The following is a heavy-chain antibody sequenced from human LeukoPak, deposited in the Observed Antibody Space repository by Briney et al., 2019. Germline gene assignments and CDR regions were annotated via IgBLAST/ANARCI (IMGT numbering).Heavy chain of an antibody. CDR1: GYTFTRNG. J-gene: IGHJ4*02. D-gene: IGHD6-19*01. CDR2: IDGYNGNT. Sequence: GASVKVSCKASGYTFTRNGISWVRQAPGQGLEWMGWIDGYNGNTKYAQKLQGRVTMTTDTSTTTAYMELRSLRSDDTAVYYCAWEGWGTYSSGPYYFDYWGQGTLITVSS. V-gene: IGHV1-18*04. CDR3: AWEGWGTYSSGPYYFDY.